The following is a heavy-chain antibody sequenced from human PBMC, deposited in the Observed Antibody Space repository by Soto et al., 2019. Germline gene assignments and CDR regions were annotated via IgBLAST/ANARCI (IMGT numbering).Heavy chain of an antibody. Sequence: QVQLVQSGAEVKKPGASVKVSCKASGYTFTSYGISWVRQAPGQGLEWMGWISAYNGNAKYVQKFQGRVTMTTDTSTITAYMELRSLRSDDTAVYYCARDAAAGLNDYWGQGTLVTVSS. D-gene: IGHD6-13*01. V-gene: IGHV1-18*01. CDR3: ARDAAAGLNDY. CDR1: GYTFTSYG. J-gene: IGHJ4*02. CDR2: ISAYNGNA.